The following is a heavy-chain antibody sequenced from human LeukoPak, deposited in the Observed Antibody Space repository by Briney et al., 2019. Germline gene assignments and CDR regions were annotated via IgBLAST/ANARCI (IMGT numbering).Heavy chain of an antibody. V-gene: IGHV1-2*02. J-gene: IGHJ3*02. Sequence: ASVKVSCKASGYTFTGYYMHWVRQAPGQGLEWMGWINPNSGGTNYAQKFQGRVTMTRDTSISTAYMELSRLRSDDTAVYYCARVMGSSGWYLDDAFDTWGQGTMITVSS. D-gene: IGHD6-19*01. CDR1: GYTFTGYY. CDR3: ARVMGSSGWYLDDAFDT. CDR2: INPNSGGT.